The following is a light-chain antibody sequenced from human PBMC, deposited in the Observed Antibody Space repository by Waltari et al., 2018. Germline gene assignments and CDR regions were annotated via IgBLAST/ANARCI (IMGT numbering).Light chain of an antibody. CDR3: QHYVRLPVA. CDR1: QSVGRT. CDR2: GAS. J-gene: IGKJ1*01. Sequence: EIVLTQSPGTLSLSPGERATLSCRASQSVGRTLAWYQQKPGQAPRLLIYGASNRATDTPDRFSGSGSGTDFSLTISRLDPADFAVYYCQHYVRLPVAFGQGTTVEIK. V-gene: IGKV3-20*01.